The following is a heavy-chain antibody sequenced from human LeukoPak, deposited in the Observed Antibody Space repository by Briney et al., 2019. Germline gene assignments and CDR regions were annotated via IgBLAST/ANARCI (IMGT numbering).Heavy chain of an antibody. Sequence: ASVKASCKASEYTFTVYYIHWLRQAPGQGLEWMGWINPNSGGTNYAQKFQDRVTMTRDTSITTAYMELSGLRSDDTAVYYCARDCEGATGDYWGQGTLVTVSS. CDR2: INPNSGGT. V-gene: IGHV1-2*02. CDR1: EYTFTVYY. CDR3: ARDCEGATGDY. J-gene: IGHJ4*02. D-gene: IGHD1-26*01.